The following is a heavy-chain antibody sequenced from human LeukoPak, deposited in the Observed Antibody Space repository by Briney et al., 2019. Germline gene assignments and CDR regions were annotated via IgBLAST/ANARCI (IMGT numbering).Heavy chain of an antibody. CDR1: GFTFDDYG. Sequence: PGGSLRLSCAASGFTFDDYGMSWVRQAPGKGLEWVSGTNWNGGSTGYADSVKGRFTISRDNAKNSLYLQMNSLRAEDTALYYCASARRGRFWSGYYPFDYWGQGTLVTVSS. J-gene: IGHJ4*02. D-gene: IGHD3-3*01. V-gene: IGHV3-20*04. CDR3: ASARRGRFWSGYYPFDY. CDR2: TNWNGGST.